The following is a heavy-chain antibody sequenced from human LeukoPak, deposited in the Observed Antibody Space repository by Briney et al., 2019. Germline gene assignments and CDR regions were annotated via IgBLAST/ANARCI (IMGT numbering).Heavy chain of an antibody. CDR1: GFTFSSYG. V-gene: IGHV3-30*18. Sequence: GGSLRLSCAASGFTFSSYGMHWVRQAPGKGLEWVAVISYDGSNKYYADSVKGRFTISRDNSKNTLYLQMNSLRAEDTAVYYCAKDHYYDSSGGDFDYWGQGTLVTVSS. CDR3: AKDHYYDSSGGDFDY. D-gene: IGHD3-22*01. CDR2: ISYDGSNK. J-gene: IGHJ4*02.